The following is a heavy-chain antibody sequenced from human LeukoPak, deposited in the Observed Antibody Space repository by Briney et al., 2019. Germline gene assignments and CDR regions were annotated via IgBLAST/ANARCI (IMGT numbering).Heavy chain of an antibody. J-gene: IGHJ2*01. CDR3: ARVGDHFHWYLDL. V-gene: IGHV3-53*01. CDR1: GESVGAYA. Sequence: GGSLRLSCSASGESVGAYAWNWVRQAPGKGLEWVSILYSGSSTYYADSVEGRFTISRDSSKNTLFLQMNDLRAEDTAVYYCARVGDHFHWYLDLWGRGTLVTVSS. CDR2: LYSGSST. D-gene: IGHD3-3*02.